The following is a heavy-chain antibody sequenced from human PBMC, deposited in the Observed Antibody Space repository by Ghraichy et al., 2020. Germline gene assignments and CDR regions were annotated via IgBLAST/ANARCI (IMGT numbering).Heavy chain of an antibody. D-gene: IGHD2-15*01. V-gene: IGHV1-69*06. J-gene: IGHJ5*02. CDR3: ARVRGACSGGSCSNWFDP. Sequence: SVKVSCKASGGTFSSYAISWVRQAPGQGLEWMGGIIPIFGTANYAQKFQGRVTITADKSTSTAYMELSSLRSEDTAVYYCARVRGACSGGSCSNWFDPWGQGTLVTVSS. CDR2: IIPIFGTA. CDR1: GGTFSSYA.